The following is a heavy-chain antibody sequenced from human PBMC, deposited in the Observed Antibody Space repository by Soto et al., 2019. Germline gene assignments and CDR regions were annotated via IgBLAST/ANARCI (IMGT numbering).Heavy chain of an antibody. J-gene: IGHJ4*02. CDR1: GYTFTSYG. Sequence: ASVKVSCKASGYTFTSYGISWVRQAPGQGLEWMGWISAYNGNTNYAQKLQGRVTMTTDTSTSTAYMELRSLRSDDTAVYYCALRLGEFSIPYYFDYWGQGTLVTVS. CDR2: ISAYNGNT. CDR3: ALRLGEFSIPYYFDY. D-gene: IGHD3-16*01. V-gene: IGHV1-18*01.